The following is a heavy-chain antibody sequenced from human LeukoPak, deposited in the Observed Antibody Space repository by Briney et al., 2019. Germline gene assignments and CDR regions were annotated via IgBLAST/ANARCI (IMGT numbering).Heavy chain of an antibody. CDR3: ARAGGYYDSSGFFW. J-gene: IGHJ4*02. V-gene: IGHV3-48*03. CDR1: GFTFSSYE. Sequence: PGGSLRLSCAASGFTFSSYEMNWVRQAPGKGLEWVSYISSSGSTIYYADSVKGRFTISRDNAKNSLYLQMNSLRAEDTAVYYCARAGGYYDSSGFFWGGQGTLVTVSS. CDR2: ISSSGSTI. D-gene: IGHD3-22*01.